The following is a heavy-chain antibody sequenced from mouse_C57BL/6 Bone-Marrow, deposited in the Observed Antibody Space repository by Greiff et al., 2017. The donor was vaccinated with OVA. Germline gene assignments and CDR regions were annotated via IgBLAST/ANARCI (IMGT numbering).Heavy chain of an antibody. D-gene: IGHD2-4*01. CDR3: AREVDYVYAMDC. CDR1: GYAFSSSW. Sequence: VQLQQSGPELVKPGASVKLSCKASGYAFSSSWMNWVKQRPGKGLEWIGRIYPGDGDTNYNGKFKGKATLTADKSSSTAYMQLSSLTSEDSAVYFCAREVDYVYAMDCWGQGTSVTVSS. CDR2: IYPGDGDT. V-gene: IGHV1-82*01. J-gene: IGHJ4*01.